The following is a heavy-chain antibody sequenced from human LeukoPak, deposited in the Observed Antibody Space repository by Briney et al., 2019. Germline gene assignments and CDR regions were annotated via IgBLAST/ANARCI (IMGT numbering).Heavy chain of an antibody. D-gene: IGHD3-22*01. CDR2: IYHSGST. CDR1: GGSISSGGYY. Sequence: SETLSLTCTVSGGSISSGGYYWSWIRQPPGKGLEWIGYIYHSGSTYYNPSLKSRVTISVDRSKNQFSLKLSSVTAADTAVYYCARDRGYYDSSGYYAFDIWGQGTMVTVSS. J-gene: IGHJ3*02. CDR3: ARDRGYYDSSGYYAFDI. V-gene: IGHV4-30-2*01.